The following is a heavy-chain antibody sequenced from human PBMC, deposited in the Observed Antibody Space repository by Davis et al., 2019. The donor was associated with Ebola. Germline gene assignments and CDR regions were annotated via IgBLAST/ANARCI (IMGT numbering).Heavy chain of an antibody. J-gene: IGHJ6*02. CDR3: ARVGGYNYIWGSYRYTGDYYGMDV. Sequence: GESLKIPCAAPGFTFSSYSMNWVRQAPGQGLEWVSYISSSSSTIYYADSVKGRFTISRDNAKNSLYLQMNSLRDEDTAVYYCARVGGYNYIWGSYRYTGDYYGMDVWGQGTTVTVSS. CDR2: ISSSSSTI. D-gene: IGHD3-16*02. CDR1: GFTFSSYS. V-gene: IGHV3-48*02.